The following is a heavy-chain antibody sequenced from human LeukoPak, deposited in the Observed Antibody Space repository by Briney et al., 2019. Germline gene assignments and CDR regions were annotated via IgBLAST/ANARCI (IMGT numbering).Heavy chain of an antibody. CDR1: GFSFSDFY. Sequence: GGSLRLSCSASGFSFSDFYMSWFRLSPEKGLEWLAYITSSGTTTEYADSVKGRFTISRVNAKNSLYLQMDSLRPEDTASYYCARDPDYGDHYWGQGTAVTVSS. CDR3: ARDPDYGDHY. V-gene: IGHV3-11*01. J-gene: IGHJ4*02. CDR2: ITSSGTTT. D-gene: IGHD4/OR15-4a*01.